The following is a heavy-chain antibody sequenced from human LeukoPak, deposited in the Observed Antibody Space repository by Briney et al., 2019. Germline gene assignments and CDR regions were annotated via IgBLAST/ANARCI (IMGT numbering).Heavy chain of an antibody. CDR1: GFTFSPHS. CDR2: ISSSSSYT. CDR3: ARVLEVRGVIGYYFDY. D-gene: IGHD3-10*01. Sequence: GGSLRLSCVASGFTFSPHSMNWVRQAPGKGLEWVSYISSSSSYTNYADSVKGRFAISRDNAKNSLYLQLHSLRADDTAVYYCARVLEVRGVIGYYFDYWGQGTLVTVSS. V-gene: IGHV3-21*05. J-gene: IGHJ4*02.